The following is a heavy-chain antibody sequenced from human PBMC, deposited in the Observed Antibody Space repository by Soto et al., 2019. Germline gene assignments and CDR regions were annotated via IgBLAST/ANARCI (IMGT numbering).Heavy chain of an antibody. Sequence: SETLSLTCSFSGDSVTSHYLTWIRQSPEKGLEWIGYMHYTGFSHYNPSLKSRITINPDTSKNQFSLQLNSVTPEDTAVYYCARVAAAGSQVPGLPVIPFFDYWGQGTLVTVSS. V-gene: IGHV4-59*02. D-gene: IGHD6-13*01. CDR3: ARVAAAGSQVPGLPVIPFFDY. J-gene: IGHJ4*02. CDR2: MHYTGFS. CDR1: GDSVTSHY.